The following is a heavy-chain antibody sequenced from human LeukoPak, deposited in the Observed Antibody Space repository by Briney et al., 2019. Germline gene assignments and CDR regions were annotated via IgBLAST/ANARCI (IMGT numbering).Heavy chain of an antibody. Sequence: GGSLRLSCAASGFDFNIYEMNWVRQAPGKGLEWVSSISSSSSYIYYADSVKGRFTISRDNAKNSLYLQMNSLRAEDTAVYYCARGLGYDFWSGRSYFDYWGQGTLVTVSS. V-gene: IGHV3-21*01. CDR1: GFDFNIYE. D-gene: IGHD3-3*01. CDR2: ISSSSSYI. CDR3: ARGLGYDFWSGRSYFDY. J-gene: IGHJ4*02.